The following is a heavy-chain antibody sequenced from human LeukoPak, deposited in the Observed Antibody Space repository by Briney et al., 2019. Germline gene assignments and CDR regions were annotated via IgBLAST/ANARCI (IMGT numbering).Heavy chain of an antibody. CDR1: GGSFSGYY. V-gene: IGHV4-34*01. D-gene: IGHD3-16*02. CDR2: INHSGST. CDR3: ARVQTSRNYDYVWGSYRPLFDY. Sequence: PSETLSLTCAVYGGSFSGYYWSWIRQPPGKGLEWIGEINHSGSTNYNPSLKSRVTISVDTSKNQFSLKLRSVTAADTAVFYCARVQTSRNYDYVWGSYRPLFDYWGQGTLVTVSS. J-gene: IGHJ4*02.